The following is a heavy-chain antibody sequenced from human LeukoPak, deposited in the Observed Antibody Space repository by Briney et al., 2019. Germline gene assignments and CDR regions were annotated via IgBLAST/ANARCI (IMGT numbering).Heavy chain of an antibody. J-gene: IGHJ6*02. V-gene: IGHV3-33*01. Sequence: GGSLRLSCAASGFTFSSYGMHWVRQAPGKGLEWVAVIWYDGSNKYYADSVKGRFTISRDNSKNTLYLQMNSLRAEDTAVYYCARDGAAAGHYYGMDVWGQGTTVTVSS. D-gene: IGHD6-13*01. CDR1: GFTFSSYG. CDR3: ARDGAAAGHYYGMDV. CDR2: IWYDGSNK.